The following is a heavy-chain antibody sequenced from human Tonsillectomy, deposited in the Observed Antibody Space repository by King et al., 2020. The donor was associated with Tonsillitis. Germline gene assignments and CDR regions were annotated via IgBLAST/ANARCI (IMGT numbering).Heavy chain of an antibody. CDR2: INHSGST. Sequence: VQLQQWGAGRLRPSETLSLTCAVYGGSFSGYYWSWIRQPPGKGLEWIGEINHSGSTNYNPSLKSRVTISVDTSKNQFSLKLSSVSAPDASVYYCARANCSSTSCYGDWFDPWGQGTLVTVSS. CDR1: GGSFSGYY. D-gene: IGHD2-2*01. J-gene: IGHJ5*02. V-gene: IGHV4-34*01. CDR3: ARANCSSTSCYGDWFDP.